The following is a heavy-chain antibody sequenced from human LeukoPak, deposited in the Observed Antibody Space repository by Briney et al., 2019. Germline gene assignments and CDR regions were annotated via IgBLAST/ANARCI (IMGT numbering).Heavy chain of an antibody. CDR2: MNPNSGNT. CDR3: ARGRGVVRGVIKIRNWFDP. CDR1: GGTFSSYA. D-gene: IGHD3-10*01. J-gene: IGHJ5*02. Sequence: GSSVKVSCKASGGTFSSYAISWVRQATGQGLEWMGWMNPNSGNTGYAQKFQGRVTMTRNTSISTAYMELSSLRSEDTAVYYCARGRGVVRGVIKIRNWFDPWGQGTLVTVSS. V-gene: IGHV1-8*02.